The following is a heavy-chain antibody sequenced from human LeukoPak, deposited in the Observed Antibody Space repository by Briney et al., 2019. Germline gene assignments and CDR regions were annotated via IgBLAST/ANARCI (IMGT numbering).Heavy chain of an antibody. D-gene: IGHD6-19*01. CDR3: ASKWLVGGSFDY. CDR1: GGTFSSYA. CDR2: IIPIFSTA. J-gene: IGHJ4*02. Sequence: ASVKVSCKASGGTFSSYAISWVRQAPGQGLEWMGRIIPIFSTANYAQKFQGRVTITTDESTSTAYMELSSLRSEDTAVYYCASKWLVGGSFDYWGQGTLVTVSS. V-gene: IGHV1-69*05.